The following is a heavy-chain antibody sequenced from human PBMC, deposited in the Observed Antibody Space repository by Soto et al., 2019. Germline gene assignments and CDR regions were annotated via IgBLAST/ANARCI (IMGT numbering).Heavy chain of an antibody. CDR3: APHPSNGQWSV. CDR2: IYPGDSDI. CDR1: GYSFTSFW. Sequence: PGESLKISCNGSGYSFTSFWIGWVRQMPGKGLEWVAIIYPGDSDIRYSPSFQGQVTISADKSISTAYLQWSSLKASDTAMYYCAPHPSNGQWSVWGQGTTVTVSS. D-gene: IGHD6-19*01. V-gene: IGHV5-51*01. J-gene: IGHJ6*02.